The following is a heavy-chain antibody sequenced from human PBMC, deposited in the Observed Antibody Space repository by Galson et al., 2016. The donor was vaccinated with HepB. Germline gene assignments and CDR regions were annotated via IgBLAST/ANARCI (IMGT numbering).Heavy chain of an antibody. J-gene: IGHJ6*04. D-gene: IGHD1-26*01. Sequence: PLSLTCTVSGGSISSDYYWTWIRQPPGKALEWIGSVYYSGSTYYNPSLESRVSISVDTSKDQFSLKLSSVTAADTAMYYCARDREGWAYLYGMDVWGKGTTVTVSS. CDR2: VYYSGST. CDR1: GGSISSDYY. CDR3: ARDREGWAYLYGMDV. V-gene: IGHV4-30-4*01.